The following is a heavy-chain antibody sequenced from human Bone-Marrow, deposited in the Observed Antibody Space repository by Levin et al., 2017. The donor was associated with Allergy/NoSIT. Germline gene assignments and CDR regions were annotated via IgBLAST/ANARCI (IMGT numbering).Heavy chain of an antibody. J-gene: IGHJ5*02. CDR2: IKEDGSEK. CDR3: ARDQFRRATIGARWFDP. Sequence: LSLTCAASGFTFSNSWMSWVRPAPRKGLEWVANIKEDGSEKYYVDSVKGRFTISRDNAKNSLFVQMNSLRVEDTAVYYCARDQFRRATIGARWFDPWGQGTLVTVSS. CDR1: GFTFSNSW. V-gene: IGHV3-7*01. D-gene: IGHD5-24*01.